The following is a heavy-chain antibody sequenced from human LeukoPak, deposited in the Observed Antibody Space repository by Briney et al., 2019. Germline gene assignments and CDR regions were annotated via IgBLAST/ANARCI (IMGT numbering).Heavy chain of an antibody. J-gene: IGHJ3*02. D-gene: IGHD5-18*01. V-gene: IGHV3-48*03. CDR2: ISSSGSTI. CDR3: ARAGGYSYGRNDAFDI. Sequence: GGSLRLSCAASGFTFSIFEMHWVRQAPGKGLEWVSYISSSGSTIYYADSVRGRFTISRDNSKNSLYLQMNSLRAEDTAIYYCARAGGYSYGRNDAFDIWGQGTMVTVSS. CDR1: GFTFSIFE.